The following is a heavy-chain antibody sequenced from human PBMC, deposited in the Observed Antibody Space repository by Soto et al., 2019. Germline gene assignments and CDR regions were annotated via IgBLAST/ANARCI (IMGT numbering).Heavy chain of an antibody. V-gene: IGHV3-13*05. CDR1: GFSFRDYD. Sequence: EVQLVEAGGGSVQPGESLRLSCAASGFSFRDYDMHWVRQPTGKGLEWVSGLGAADDPYYIASVKGRFSVSRDNAQNSLYLQMNNLRVDDTAVYFCARAYLGRLPRRADYYSAMDVWGRGTTVTVSS. CDR3: ARAYLGRLPRRADYYSAMDV. CDR2: LGAADDP. D-gene: IGHD1-26*01. J-gene: IGHJ6*02.